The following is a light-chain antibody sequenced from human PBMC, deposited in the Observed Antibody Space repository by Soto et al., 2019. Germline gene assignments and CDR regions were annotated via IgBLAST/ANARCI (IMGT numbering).Light chain of an antibody. J-gene: IGKJ3*01. CDR2: DTS. CDR1: QSISNY. Sequence: EIVLTQSPATLSLSPGEGATLSCGASQSISNYLVWYQQKPGQAPRVLIYDTSNRATGIPARFSGTGSGTDFTLTISSLEPEDFAVYYCQQRSDWPVTFGPGTKVDIK. V-gene: IGKV3-11*01. CDR3: QQRSDWPVT.